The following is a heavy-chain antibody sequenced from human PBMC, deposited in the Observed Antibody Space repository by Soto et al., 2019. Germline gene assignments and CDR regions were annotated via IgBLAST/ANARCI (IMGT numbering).Heavy chain of an antibody. D-gene: IGHD2-2*01. CDR2: IKTKTDGGTT. Sequence: GGSLRLSCAASGFTFNDAWMTWVRQAPGKGLEWVGRIKTKTDGGTTDYAAPVKGRFTISRDDSKNTVYLQMNSLKIEDTGVYCCTTERCTGTNCYVKNAFDSWGQGTMVTVSS. CDR1: GFTFNDAW. CDR3: TTERCTGTNCYVKNAFDS. V-gene: IGHV3-15*01. J-gene: IGHJ3*02.